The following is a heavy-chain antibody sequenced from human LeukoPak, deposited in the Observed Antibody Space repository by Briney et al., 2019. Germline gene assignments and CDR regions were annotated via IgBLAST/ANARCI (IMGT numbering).Heavy chain of an antibody. CDR3: ARDLRDSSSPLDY. V-gene: IGHV6-1*01. J-gene: IGHJ4*02. D-gene: IGHD6-6*01. Sequence: SQTLSLTCAISGGSVSSNSAAWNWIRQSPSRGLEWLGSTYYRSKWYNDYAVSVKSRITINQDTSKNQFSLQLNSVTPEDTAVYYCARDLRDSSSPLDYWGQGTLVTVSS. CDR1: GGSVSSNSAA. CDR2: TYYRSKWYN.